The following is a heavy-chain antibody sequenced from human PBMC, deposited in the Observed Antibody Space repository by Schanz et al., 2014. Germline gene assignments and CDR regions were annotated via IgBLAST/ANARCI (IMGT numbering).Heavy chain of an antibody. CDR1: GFTFRSYG. D-gene: IGHD5-12*01. V-gene: IGHV3-48*03. Sequence: LMESGGGVVRPGRSVRLSCVASGFTFRSYGMHWVRQAPGKGLEWLSYISRDGTTSYYADSVKGRFTISRDNAKNSLYLEMTSLRGEDTAVYYCARDRPSGYALDFWGQGTLVTVSS. CDR3: ARDRPSGYALDF. CDR2: ISRDGTTS. J-gene: IGHJ4*02.